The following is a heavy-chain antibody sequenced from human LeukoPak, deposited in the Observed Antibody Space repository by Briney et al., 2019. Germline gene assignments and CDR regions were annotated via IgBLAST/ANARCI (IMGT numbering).Heavy chain of an antibody. Sequence: PGGSLRLSCAASGFTFSSYAMSWVRQAPGKGLEWVSGISGSGGTTNYADSVKGRFTISRDNSKNTLFLQMKSLGPEETAVYYCAKPNSGWYPFDSWGQGTLVTVSS. D-gene: IGHD6-19*01. V-gene: IGHV3-23*01. CDR3: AKPNSGWYPFDS. CDR1: GFTFSSYA. CDR2: ISGSGGTT. J-gene: IGHJ4*02.